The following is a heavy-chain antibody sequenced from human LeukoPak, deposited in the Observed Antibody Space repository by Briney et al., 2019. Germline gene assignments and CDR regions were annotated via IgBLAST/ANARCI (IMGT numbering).Heavy chain of an antibody. CDR1: GCSVSGYW. D-gene: IGHD6-13*01. CDR2: IKQDGSEK. V-gene: IGHV3-7*01. Sequence: GGSLRLSCAVSGCSVSGYWVTSVRQASGKGLEWVANIKQDGSEKNYVDSVKGRFTISRDNAENSLFLQMNSLRVEDTAVYYCAREWQGGIAAAGTRIEGDYWGQGTLVAVSS. J-gene: IGHJ4*02. CDR3: AREWQGGIAAAGTRIEGDY.